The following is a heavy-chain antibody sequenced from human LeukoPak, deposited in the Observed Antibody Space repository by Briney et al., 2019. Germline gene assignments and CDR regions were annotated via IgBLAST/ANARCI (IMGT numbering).Heavy chain of an antibody. Sequence: GGSLRLSCAASGFTFSSYAMHWVRQAPGKGLEGVAVISYDGSNKYYADSVKGRFTISRDNSKNTLYLQMNSLRAEDTAVYYCAREGYYDFWSGYLYYFDYWGQGTLVTVSS. J-gene: IGHJ4*02. CDR3: AREGYYDFWSGYLYYFDY. CDR1: GFTFSSYA. CDR2: ISYDGSNK. D-gene: IGHD3-3*01. V-gene: IGHV3-30*04.